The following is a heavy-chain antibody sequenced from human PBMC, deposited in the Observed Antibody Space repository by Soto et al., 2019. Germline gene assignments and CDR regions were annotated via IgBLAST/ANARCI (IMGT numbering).Heavy chain of an antibody. CDR1: GFTFSSYA. V-gene: IGHV3-23*01. Sequence: EVQLLESGGGLVQPGGSLRLSCAASGFTFSSYAMSWVRQAPGKGLEWVSAISGSGGTTYYADSVKGRFSMSRDNSKSTLYLQMNSLRAEDTAVYYCAKGIAVVAGTLAYWGQGTLFTVSS. CDR3: AKGIAVVAGTLAY. J-gene: IGHJ4*02. CDR2: ISGSGGTT. D-gene: IGHD6-19*01.